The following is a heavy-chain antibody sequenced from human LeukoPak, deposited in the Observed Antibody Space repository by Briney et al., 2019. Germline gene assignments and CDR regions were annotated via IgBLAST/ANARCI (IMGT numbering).Heavy chain of an antibody. D-gene: IGHD2-2*01. V-gene: IGHV1-18*01. Sequence: ASVKVSCTASGYTFTSYGISWVRQAPGQGREWMGWISAYKGNTNYAQNLQGRVTMTTDTSTSTAYMELRSLRSDDTAVYYCARDCSSTSCYSWHYYYYGMDVWGQGTTVTVSS. CDR2: ISAYKGNT. CDR1: GYTFTSYG. CDR3: ARDCSSTSCYSWHYYYYGMDV. J-gene: IGHJ6*02.